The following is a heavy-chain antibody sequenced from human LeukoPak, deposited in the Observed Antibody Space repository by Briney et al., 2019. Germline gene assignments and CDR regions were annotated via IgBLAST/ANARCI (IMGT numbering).Heavy chain of an antibody. Sequence: ASVKVSCKASGYTFTSYDINWVRQATGQGLEWMGWMNPNSGNTGYAQKFQGRVTMTRNTSISTAYMELSSLRSEDTAVYYCASLGYYDYIWGSYRYTELDYWGQGTLVTVSS. V-gene: IGHV1-8*01. CDR1: GYTFTSYD. CDR2: MNPNSGNT. CDR3: ASLGYYDYIWGSYRYTELDY. J-gene: IGHJ4*02. D-gene: IGHD3-16*02.